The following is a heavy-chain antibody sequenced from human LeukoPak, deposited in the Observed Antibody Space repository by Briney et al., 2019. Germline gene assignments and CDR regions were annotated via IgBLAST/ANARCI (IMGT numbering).Heavy chain of an antibody. CDR3: ARVGQQLVNPLAKDYYYYYMDV. Sequence: PSETLSLTCTVSGGSISSGDYYWSWIRQPPGKGLEWIGYIYYSGSTYYNPSLKSRVTISVDTSKNQFSLKLSSVTAADTAVYYCARVGQQLVNPLAKDYYYYYMDVWGKGTTVTVSS. D-gene: IGHD6-13*01. J-gene: IGHJ6*03. CDR2: IYYSGST. CDR1: GGSISSGDYY. V-gene: IGHV4-30-4*08.